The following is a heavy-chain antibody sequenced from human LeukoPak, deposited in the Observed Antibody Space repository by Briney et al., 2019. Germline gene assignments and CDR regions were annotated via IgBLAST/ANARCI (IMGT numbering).Heavy chain of an antibody. J-gene: IGHJ4*02. D-gene: IGHD2/OR15-2a*01. CDR2: ISYDGSNE. Sequence: GGSLRLSCAASGFTFSSYGMHWVRQAPGKGLEWVAVISYDGSNEYYVDSVKGRFTISRDNSENTLYLQMNSLRAEDTAVYYCAKFYPDYWGQGTLVTVSS. CDR3: AKFYPDY. V-gene: IGHV3-30*18. CDR1: GFTFSSYG.